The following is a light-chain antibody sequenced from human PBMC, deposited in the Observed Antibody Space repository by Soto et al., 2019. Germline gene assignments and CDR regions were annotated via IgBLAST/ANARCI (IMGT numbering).Light chain of an antibody. CDR1: QSVVSDY. V-gene: IGKV3-20*01. Sequence: EIVLTQSPDTLSLSPGEGVTLSCRASQSVVSDYVAWYQQKPSQAPRLLIYGASIWATGLPARFSGSGSGTDFTLTISRLEPEDFAVYYCQQYGGAPYTFGQGT. J-gene: IGKJ2*01. CDR3: QQYGGAPYT. CDR2: GAS.